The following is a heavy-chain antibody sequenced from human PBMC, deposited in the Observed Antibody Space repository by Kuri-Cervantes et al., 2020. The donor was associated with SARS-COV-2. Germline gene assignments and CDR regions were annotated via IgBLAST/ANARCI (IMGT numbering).Heavy chain of an antibody. CDR3: ATDGRNYLGLGSYSLDDAFDI. Sequence: ASVKVSCKASGYTFTSYYMHWVRQAPGQGLEWMGIINPSGGSTSYAQKFQGRVTMTRDTSTSTVYMELSSLRSEDTAVYYCATDGRNYLGLGSYSLDDAFDIWGQGTMVTVSS. V-gene: IGHV1-46*01. CDR2: INPSGGST. J-gene: IGHJ3*02. CDR1: GYTFTSYY. D-gene: IGHD3-10*01.